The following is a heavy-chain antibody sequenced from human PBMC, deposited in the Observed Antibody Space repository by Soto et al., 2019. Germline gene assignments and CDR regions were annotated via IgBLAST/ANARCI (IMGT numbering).Heavy chain of an antibody. CDR1: GYIFTSYW. J-gene: IGHJ3*02. D-gene: IGHD3-3*01. CDR3: ARLPSGYTSDDAFDI. CDR2: IDPSDSYT. V-gene: IGHV5-10-1*01. Sequence: GESLKISCNGSGYIFTSYWISWVRQMPGKGLEWMGRIDPSDSYTNYSPSFQGHVTISADKSISTAYLQWSSLKASDTAMYYCARLPSGYTSDDAFDIWGQGTMVTVSS.